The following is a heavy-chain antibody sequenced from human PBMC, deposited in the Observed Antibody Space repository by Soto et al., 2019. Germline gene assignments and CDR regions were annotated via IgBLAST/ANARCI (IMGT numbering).Heavy chain of an antibody. Sequence: EVQLVESGGGLVQPGGSLRLSCEASGFTFRNYDMHWVRQGTGKGLEWVSGISAAGDPDYADSVEGRFTISRENAQNSVFLQMNILIVGDTAVYYCARTDRDFYGLDVWGQGTTVIVSS. J-gene: IGHJ6*02. CDR3: ARTDRDFYGLDV. CDR1: GFTFRNYD. CDR2: ISAAGDP. V-gene: IGHV3-13*05.